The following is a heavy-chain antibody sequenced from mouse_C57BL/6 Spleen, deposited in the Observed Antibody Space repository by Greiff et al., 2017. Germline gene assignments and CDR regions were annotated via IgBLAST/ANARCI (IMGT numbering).Heavy chain of an antibody. J-gene: IGHJ2*01. V-gene: IGHV5-9-1*02. Sequence: EVKLVESGEGLVKPGGSLKLSCAASGFTFSSYAMSWVRQTPEKRLEWVAYISSGGDYIYYADTVKGRFTISRDNARNTLYLQMSSLKSEDTAMYYCTRDGGGYYDYFDYWGQGTTLTVSS. CDR1: GFTFSSYA. D-gene: IGHD2-3*01. CDR2: ISSGGDYI. CDR3: TRDGGGYYDYFDY.